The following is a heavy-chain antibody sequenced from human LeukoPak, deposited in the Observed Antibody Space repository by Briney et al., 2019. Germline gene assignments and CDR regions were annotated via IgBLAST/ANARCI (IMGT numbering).Heavy chain of an antibody. V-gene: IGHV4-4*07. J-gene: IGHJ4*02. CDR3: ARGYYGGAVDS. Sequence: SDTLSLTCAVSGGSISSSNWWSWIGQPAGKGLEWIGRMYTNGESDYNPSLKSRVAMSVDTSKSQFSLKLNSRTAADTALYYCARGYYGGAVDSWGQGILVIVSS. CDR2: MYTNGES. D-gene: IGHD3-16*01. CDR1: GGSISSSNW.